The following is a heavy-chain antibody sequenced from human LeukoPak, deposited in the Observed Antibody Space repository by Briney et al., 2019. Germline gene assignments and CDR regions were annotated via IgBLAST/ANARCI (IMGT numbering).Heavy chain of an antibody. V-gene: IGHV4-34*01. J-gene: IGHJ4*02. CDR2: INHSGST. CDR1: GGSFSGYY. Sequence: SETLSLTCAVYGGSFSGYYWSWMRQPPGKGLEWIGEINHSGSTNYNPSLKSRVTISVDTSKNQFSLKLSSVTAADTAVYYCAFAGLGSQAPATDYWGQGTLVTVSS. D-gene: IGHD2-2*01. CDR3: AFAGLGSQAPATDY.